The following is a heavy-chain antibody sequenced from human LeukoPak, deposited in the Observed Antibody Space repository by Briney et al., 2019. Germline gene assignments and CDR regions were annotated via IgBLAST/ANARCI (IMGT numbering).Heavy chain of an antibody. J-gene: IGHJ4*02. Sequence: SETLSLTCAVYGGSFSGYYWSWIRQPPGKGLEWIGEINHGGSTNYNPSLKSRVTISVDTSKNQFSLKLSSVTAADTAVYYCARGLRIAAAGTNFDYWGQGTLVTVSS. CDR2: INHGGST. CDR3: ARGLRIAAAGTNFDY. D-gene: IGHD6-13*01. CDR1: GGSFSGYY. V-gene: IGHV4-34*01.